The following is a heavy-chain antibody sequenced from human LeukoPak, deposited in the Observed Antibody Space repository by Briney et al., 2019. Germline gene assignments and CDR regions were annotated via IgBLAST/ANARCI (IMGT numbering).Heavy chain of an antibody. J-gene: IGHJ4*02. CDR2: IYHSGST. V-gene: IGHV4-38-2*02. D-gene: IGHD4-17*01. Sequence: SETLSLTCTVSGGSISHYYWGWIRQPPGKGLEWIGNIYHSGSTYYNPSLKSRVTISVDTSKNQFSPKLSSVTAADTAVYYCARGSNDYGDSGAFDYWGQGTLVTVSS. CDR1: GGSISHYY. CDR3: ARGSNDYGDSGAFDY.